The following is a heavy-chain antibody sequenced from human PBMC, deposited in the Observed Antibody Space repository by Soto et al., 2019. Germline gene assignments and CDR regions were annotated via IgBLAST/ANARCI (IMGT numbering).Heavy chain of an antibody. CDR2: IKSKTDGGTT. D-gene: IGHD3-3*01. CDR3: TTDRAANLYYDFWSGYSTTSTRRPLLS. V-gene: IGHV3-15*07. CDR1: GFTFSNAW. Sequence: WGSLRLSCAAAGFTFSNAWMNWVRQAPGKGLEWVGRIKSKTDGGTTDYAAPVKGRFTISRDDSKNTLYLQMNSLKTEDTAVYYCTTDRAANLYYDFWSGYSTTSTRRPLLSWGQGTLVTVSS. J-gene: IGHJ4*02.